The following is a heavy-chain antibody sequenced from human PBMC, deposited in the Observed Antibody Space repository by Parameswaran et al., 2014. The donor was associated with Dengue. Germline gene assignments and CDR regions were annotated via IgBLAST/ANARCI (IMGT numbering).Heavy chain of an antibody. CDR3: ARGGNGYGGYNWFDP. V-gene: IGHV1-69*01. CDR2: IIPFFGTA. Sequence: WVRQAPGQGLEWMGGIIPFFGTANYAQKLQGRVTITADESTSTAYMELSSLRSEDTAVYYCARGGNGYGGYNWFDPWGQGTLVTVSS. D-gene: IGHD4-23*01. J-gene: IGHJ5*02.